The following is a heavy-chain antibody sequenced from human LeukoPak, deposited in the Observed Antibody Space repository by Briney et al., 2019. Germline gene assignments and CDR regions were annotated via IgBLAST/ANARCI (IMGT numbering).Heavy chain of an antibody. Sequence: PGGSLRLSCAASGFTFSTYGMPWVRQAPGKGLEGVAVISYDGRNKYYADSVKGRFTISRDNSKNTLYLQMNSLRAEDTAVYYCAKATPPRDGSNPDYWGQGTLVTVSS. D-gene: IGHD5-24*01. J-gene: IGHJ4*02. V-gene: IGHV3-30*18. CDR2: ISYDGRNK. CDR3: AKATPPRDGSNPDY. CDR1: GFTFSTYG.